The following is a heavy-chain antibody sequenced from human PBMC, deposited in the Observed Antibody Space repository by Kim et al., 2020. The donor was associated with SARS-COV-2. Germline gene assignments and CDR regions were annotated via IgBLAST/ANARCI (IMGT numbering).Heavy chain of an antibody. CDR3: ARGVPPLRARQGTYYYASGSPPPNYFDY. CDR2: INHSGST. V-gene: IGHV4-34*01. CDR1: GGSFSGYY. J-gene: IGHJ4*02. Sequence: SETLSLTCAVYGGSFSGYYWSWIRQPPGKGLEWIGEINHSGSTNYNPSLKSRVTISVDTSKNQFSLKLSSVTAADTAVYYCARGVPPLRARQGTYYYASGSPPPNYFDYWGQGTLVTVSS. D-gene: IGHD3-10*01.